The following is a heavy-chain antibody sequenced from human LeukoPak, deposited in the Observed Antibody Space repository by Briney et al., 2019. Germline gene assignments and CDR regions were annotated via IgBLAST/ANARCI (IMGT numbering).Heavy chain of an antibody. CDR1: GYTFTGYY. J-gene: IGHJ6*03. Sequence: ASVKVSCKASGYTFTGYYMHWVRQAPGQGLEWMGWINPNSGGTRYAQKFQGRVTMTRDTSITTAYMELSRLRSDDTAVYFCARATGSVDYYYMEVWEKGTRVSVSS. D-gene: IGHD1-1*01. V-gene: IGHV1-2*02. CDR3: ARATGSVDYYYMEV. CDR2: INPNSGGT.